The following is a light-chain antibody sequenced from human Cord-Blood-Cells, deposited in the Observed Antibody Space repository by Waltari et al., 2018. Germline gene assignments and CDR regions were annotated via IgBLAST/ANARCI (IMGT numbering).Light chain of an antibody. Sequence: EIVFTQSPATLSLSPGERAPLSCRASQSVSSYVAWYQQKPGQAPRLLIYDASNRATGIPARFSGSGSGTDFTLTISSLEPEDFAVYYCQQRSNWLTFGPGTKVDIK. CDR2: DAS. J-gene: IGKJ3*01. CDR1: QSVSSY. CDR3: QQRSNWLT. V-gene: IGKV3-11*01.